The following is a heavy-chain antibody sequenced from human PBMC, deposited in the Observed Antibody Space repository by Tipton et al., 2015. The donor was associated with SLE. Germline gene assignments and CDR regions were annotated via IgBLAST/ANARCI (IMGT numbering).Heavy chain of an antibody. D-gene: IGHD1-1*01. CDR2: IYYSGST. CDR3: ARVVNWDWYFDL. Sequence: LRLSCAASGFTFNTYSMNWVRQPPGKGLEWIGSIYYSGSTYYNPSLKSRVTIPVDTSKNQFSLKLSSVTAADTAVYYCARVVNWDWYFDLWGRGTLVTVSS. V-gene: IGHV4-39*07. CDR1: GFTFNTYS. J-gene: IGHJ2*01.